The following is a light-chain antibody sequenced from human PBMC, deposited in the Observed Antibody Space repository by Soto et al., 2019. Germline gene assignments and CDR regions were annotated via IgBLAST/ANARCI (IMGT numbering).Light chain of an antibody. V-gene: IGKV3-20*01. Sequence: EIVMTQSPATLTPSPGERATLSCRASHTISSSYLAWYQQKPGQAPRLLMYGISRRATGIPDRFSGSGSGTDFTLTITRLEPEDFAVYYCQQYVTSSPRTFGQGTKVDIK. CDR1: HTISSSY. CDR2: GIS. CDR3: QQYVTSSPRT. J-gene: IGKJ1*01.